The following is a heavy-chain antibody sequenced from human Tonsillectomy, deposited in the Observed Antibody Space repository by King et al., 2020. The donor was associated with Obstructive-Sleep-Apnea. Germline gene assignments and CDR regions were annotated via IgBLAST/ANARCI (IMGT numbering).Heavy chain of an antibody. CDR1: GFSLSTSGVG. V-gene: IGHV2-5*02. J-gene: IGHJ5*02. CDR3: ARRGPKRWFDP. Sequence: FTLKESGPTLVKPTQTLTLTCTFSGFSLSTSGVGVGWIRRPPGKALEWLALIYWDDDKRYSPSLKSRLTITKDTSKNQVVLTMTNMDPVDTATYYCARRGPKRWFDPWGQGTLVTVSS. CDR2: IYWDDDK.